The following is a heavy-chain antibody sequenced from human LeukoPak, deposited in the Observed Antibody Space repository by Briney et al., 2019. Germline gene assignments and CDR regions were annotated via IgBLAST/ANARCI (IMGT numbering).Heavy chain of an antibody. D-gene: IGHD6-13*01. CDR2: MNPNSGNT. CDR3: ARGLKAAGLGDFDY. J-gene: IGHJ4*02. Sequence: GASVKVSCKASGGTFTSYDINWVRQATGQGREWMGWMNPNSGNTGYAQKFQGRVTMTRNTTISTAYMELSSLRSEDTAVYYCARGLKAAGLGDFDYWGQGTLVTVSS. V-gene: IGHV1-8*01. CDR1: GGTFTSYD.